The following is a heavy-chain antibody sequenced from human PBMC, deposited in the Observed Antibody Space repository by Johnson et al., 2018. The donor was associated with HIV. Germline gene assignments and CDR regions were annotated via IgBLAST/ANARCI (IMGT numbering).Heavy chain of an antibody. CDR2: ISYDGRNK. D-gene: IGHD6-19*01. CDR1: GLTLSNYP. V-gene: IGHV3-30*04. Sequence: VQLVESGGGVVQPGRSLRLSCAASGLTLSNYPMHWVRQAPGKGLEWVAVISYDGRNKYYTDSVKGRFIISRDNSKNMTNLQMNGLSDEDTADYYCVRDQGSGWPTNAFDIWGRGTRVTVSS. CDR3: VRDQGSGWPTNAFDI. J-gene: IGHJ3*02.